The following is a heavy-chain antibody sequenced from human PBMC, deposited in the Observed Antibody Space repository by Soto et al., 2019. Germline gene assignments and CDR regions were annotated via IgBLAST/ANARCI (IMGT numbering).Heavy chain of an antibody. V-gene: IGHV3-30*03. CDR2: ISYDGSNK. D-gene: IGHD3-10*01. CDR3: ARDAGSFDY. J-gene: IGHJ4*02. CDR1: GFTFSSYG. Sequence: GGSLRLSCAASGFTFSSYGMHWVRQAPGKGLEWVAVISYDGSNKYYADSVKGRFTISRDNSKNTLYLQMNSLRAEDTAVYYCARDAGSFDYWGQGTLVTVSS.